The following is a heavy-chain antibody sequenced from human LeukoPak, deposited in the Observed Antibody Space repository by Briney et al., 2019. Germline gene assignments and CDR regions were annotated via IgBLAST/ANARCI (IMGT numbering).Heavy chain of an antibody. Sequence: SETLSLTCTVSGGSLSPFYWSWMRQSPGKGLEWIGSIYYSGGTNYNPSLKSRVTISVDTSKNQFSLELSSVSAADTAVYYCAVNSTKHTFDIWGQGTLVTVSS. J-gene: IGHJ3*02. CDR3: AVNSTKHTFDI. D-gene: IGHD1-1*01. CDR1: GGSLSPFY. CDR2: IYYSGGT. V-gene: IGHV4-59*08.